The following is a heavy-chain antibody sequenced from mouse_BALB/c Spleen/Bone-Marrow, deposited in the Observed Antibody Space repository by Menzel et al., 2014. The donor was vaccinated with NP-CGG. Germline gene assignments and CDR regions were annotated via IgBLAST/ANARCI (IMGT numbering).Heavy chain of an antibody. J-gene: IGHJ3*01. V-gene: IGHV1-9*01. CDR2: ILPGSCST. CDR3: ARRGLGFAWFAY. CDR1: GYTFSSYW. Sequence: VQLQQSGTELMKPGASVKISCKATGYTFSSYWIEWVNQRPGHGLEWIGEILPGSCSTNYNEKFKGKATFGADTSSNTAYMQLSSLTSEDSAVYYCARRGLGFAWFAYWGQGTLVTVSA. D-gene: IGHD1-2*01.